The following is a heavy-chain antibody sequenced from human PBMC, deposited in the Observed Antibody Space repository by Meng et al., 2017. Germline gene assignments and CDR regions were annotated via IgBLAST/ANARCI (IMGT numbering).Heavy chain of an antibody. Sequence: QVQLVESGGGVVQPGRSLRLSWADSGFTFSSYAMHWVRQAPGKGLEWVAVISYDGSNKYYADSVKGRFTISGDNSKNTLYLQMNSLRAEDTAVYYCASMGYWGQGTLVTVSS. D-gene: IGHD3-10*01. CDR3: ASMGY. CDR1: GFTFSSYA. J-gene: IGHJ4*02. CDR2: ISYDGSNK. V-gene: IGHV3-30*01.